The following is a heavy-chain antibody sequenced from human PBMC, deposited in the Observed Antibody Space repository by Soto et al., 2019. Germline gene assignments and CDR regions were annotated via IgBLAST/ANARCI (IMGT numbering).Heavy chain of an antibody. Sequence: QVQLQESGPGLVKPSETLSLTCTVSVPSISSSYWSWIRQSPGKGLEWIAYVFYSGSTNYNPSLNSRVPISVYPSKDQFSLKRRSVTAADTAVYYWARGYYDSSGQSNTLDIVGQGTTVTVSS. V-gene: IGHV4-59*01. J-gene: IGHJ3*02. D-gene: IGHD3-22*01. CDR1: VPSISSSY. CDR3: ARGYYDSSGQSNTLDI. CDR2: VFYSGST.